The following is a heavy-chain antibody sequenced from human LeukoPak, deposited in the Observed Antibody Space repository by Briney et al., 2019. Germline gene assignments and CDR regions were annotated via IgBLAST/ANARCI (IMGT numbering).Heavy chain of an antibody. Sequence: GGSLRLSCAASGFTVSSNYMSWVRQAPGKGLEWVSVIYSGGSTYYADSVKGRFTISRDNSKNTLYLQMNSLRAEDTAVYYCAKVDYDSSGYPDYWGQGTLVTVSS. CDR1: GFTVSSNY. D-gene: IGHD3-22*01. J-gene: IGHJ4*02. V-gene: IGHV3-66*01. CDR2: IYSGGST. CDR3: AKVDYDSSGYPDY.